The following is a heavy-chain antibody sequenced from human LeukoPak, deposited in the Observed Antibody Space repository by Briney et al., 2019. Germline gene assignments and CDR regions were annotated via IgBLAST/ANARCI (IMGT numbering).Heavy chain of an antibody. J-gene: IGHJ6*03. CDR3: ARVHYDFWSGYEKRYYYYYMDV. Sequence: GRFTISRDNAKNSLYLQMNSLRAEDTAVYYCARVHYDFWSGYEKRYYYYYMDVWGKGTTVTVSS. D-gene: IGHD3-3*01. V-gene: IGHV3-11*06.